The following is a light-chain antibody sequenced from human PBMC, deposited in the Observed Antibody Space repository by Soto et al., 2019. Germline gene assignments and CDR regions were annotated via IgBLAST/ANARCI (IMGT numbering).Light chain of an antibody. J-gene: IGLJ1*01. CDR2: EVS. Sequence: QCVLTEPPSAAAAPGQSVTISCTGTSSDVGAYNYVSWYQQLPGKAPNLIIYEVSKRPSGVPDRFSGSKSGNTASLTVSGLQAEDEADYYCTSYAGTYSFFYVFGTGTKVPVL. CDR3: TSYAGTYSFFYV. V-gene: IGLV2-8*01. CDR1: SSDVGAYNY.